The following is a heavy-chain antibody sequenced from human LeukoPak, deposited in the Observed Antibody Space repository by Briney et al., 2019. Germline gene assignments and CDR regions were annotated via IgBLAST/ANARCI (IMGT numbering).Heavy chain of an antibody. CDR1: GGSISSGGYY. Sequence: SETLSLTCTVSGGSISSGGYYWSWIRQHPGKGLEWIGYIYYSGSTYYNPSLKSRVTISVDTSKNQFSLKLSSVTAADTAVYYCARDYMVRGPYYFDYWGQGTLVTVSS. J-gene: IGHJ4*02. V-gene: IGHV4-31*03. CDR2: IYYSGST. D-gene: IGHD3-10*01. CDR3: ARDYMVRGPYYFDY.